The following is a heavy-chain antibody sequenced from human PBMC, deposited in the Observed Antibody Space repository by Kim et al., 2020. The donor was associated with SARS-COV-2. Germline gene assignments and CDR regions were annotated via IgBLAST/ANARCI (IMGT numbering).Heavy chain of an antibody. Sequence: GGSLRLSCAASGFTFSSYAMSWVRQAPGKGLEWVSVIYSGGSSTYYADSVKGRFTISRDNSKNTLYLQMNSLRAEDTAVYYCAKVRGPRGGAPDYWGQGTLVTVSS. V-gene: IGHV3-23*03. D-gene: IGHD3-16*01. J-gene: IGHJ4*02. CDR1: GFTFSSYA. CDR2: IYSGGSST. CDR3: AKVRGPRGGAPDY.